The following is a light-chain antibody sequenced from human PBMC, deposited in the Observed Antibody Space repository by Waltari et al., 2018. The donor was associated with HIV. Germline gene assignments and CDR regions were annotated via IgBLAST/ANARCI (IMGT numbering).Light chain of an antibody. J-gene: IGLJ3*02. CDR1: RSNIGSKY. CDR2: RNK. CDR3: AAWDDSLSGVV. V-gene: IGLV1-47*01. Sequence: QSVLTQPPSASGTPGPRVTISCSGSRSNIGSKYVYWYQQLPGTAPKLLIYRNKQRPSGVPDRFAGSKAGTSASLAISGLRSEDEADYYCAAWDDSLSGVVFGGGTKLTVL.